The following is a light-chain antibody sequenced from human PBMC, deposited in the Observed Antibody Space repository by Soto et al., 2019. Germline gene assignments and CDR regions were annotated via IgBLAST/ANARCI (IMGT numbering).Light chain of an antibody. Sequence: IQMSQSPAALSASVGDRVTLTCRASQGISSWLAWYQQKPGKAPKLPIYAASTLQSGVPSRFSGSGSGTDFTLTISCLQSEDFATYYCQQYYSYPPTFGQGTKVDI. CDR1: QGISSW. CDR3: QQYYSYPPT. CDR2: AAS. V-gene: IGKV1D-16*01. J-gene: IGKJ1*01.